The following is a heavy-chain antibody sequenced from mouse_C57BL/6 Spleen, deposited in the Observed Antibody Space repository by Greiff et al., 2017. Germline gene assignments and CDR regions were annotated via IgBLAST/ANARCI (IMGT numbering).Heavy chain of an antibody. CDR1: GFTFSSYA. J-gene: IGHJ4*01. CDR2: ISTGGDSI. V-gene: IGHV5-9-1*02. Sequence: EVKVEESGDGLVKPGGSLKLSCAASGFTFSSYAMSWVRQTPEKRLEWVAYISTGGDSIYYADTLKGRFTISGDNARNTLYLQMHSLKSEDTAMYYCTRAKEYAMNYWGQGTSVTVSS. CDR3: TRAKEYAMNY.